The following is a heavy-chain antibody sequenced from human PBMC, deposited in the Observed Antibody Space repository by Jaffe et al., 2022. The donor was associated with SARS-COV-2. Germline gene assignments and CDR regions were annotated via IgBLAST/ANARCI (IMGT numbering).Heavy chain of an antibody. CDR2: ISHTGNT. CDR3: VGGSGYVWGNDDR. CDR1: SGSFNDYY. D-gene: IGHD3-16*01. V-gene: IGHV4-34*02. J-gene: IGHJ5*02. Sequence: QVQLQRWGAGLLRPSETLSLTCAVYSGSFNDYYWSWIRQPPGKGLEWIGEISHTGNTIYNPSLKSRVTISIDTSKKQFSLKLRSLTAADTAVYYCVGGSGYVWGNDDRWGQGTLITVSS.